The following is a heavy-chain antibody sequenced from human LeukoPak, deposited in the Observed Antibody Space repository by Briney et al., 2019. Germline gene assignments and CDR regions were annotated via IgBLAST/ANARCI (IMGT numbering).Heavy chain of an antibody. V-gene: IGHV4-34*01. D-gene: IGHD2-15*01. CDR2: INHSGST. Sequence: SETLSLTCAVYGGSFSGYYWSWIRQPPGKGLEWIGEINHSGSTNYNPSLKSRVTISVDTSKNQFSLKLSSVTAADTAVYYCVRNRIVVVVAATRYYYYGMDVWGKGTTVTVSS. CDR3: VRNRIVVVVAATRYYYYGMDV. CDR1: GGSFSGYY. J-gene: IGHJ6*04.